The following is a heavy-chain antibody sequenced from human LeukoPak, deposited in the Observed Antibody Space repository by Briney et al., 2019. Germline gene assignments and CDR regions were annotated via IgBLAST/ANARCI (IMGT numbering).Heavy chain of an antibody. J-gene: IGHJ4*02. CDR3: ARGLDIVVVPAAYVLGY. D-gene: IGHD2-2*03. CDR2: IYYSGST. CDR1: GGSISSYY. V-gene: IGHV4-59*01. Sequence: SETLSLTCTVSGGSISSYYWSWIRQPPGKGLEWIGYIYYSGSTNYNPSLKSRATISVDTSKNQFSLKLSSVTAADTAVYYCARGLDIVVVPAAYVLGYWGQGTLVTVSS.